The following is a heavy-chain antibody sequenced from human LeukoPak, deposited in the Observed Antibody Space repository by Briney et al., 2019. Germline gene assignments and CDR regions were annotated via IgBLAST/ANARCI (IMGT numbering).Heavy chain of an antibody. Sequence: GGSLRLSCAGSGFIFSTRAMTWVRQAPGKGLEWVSAISGSGGSTYYADSVKGRFTISRDNSKNTLYLQMNSLRAEDTAVYYCAKNGGTRSSWYLDWFDPWGQGTLVTVSS. CDR2: ISGSGGST. CDR1: GFIFSTRA. J-gene: IGHJ5*02. CDR3: AKNGGTRSSWYLDWFDP. D-gene: IGHD6-13*01. V-gene: IGHV3-23*01.